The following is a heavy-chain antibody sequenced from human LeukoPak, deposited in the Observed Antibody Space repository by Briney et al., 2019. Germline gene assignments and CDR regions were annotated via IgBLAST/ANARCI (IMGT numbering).Heavy chain of an antibody. CDR2: IYSGGST. CDR1: GFTVSSNY. Sequence: GGSLRLSCAASGFTVSSNYMSWVRQAPGKGLEWVSVIYSGGSTYYADSVKCRFTISRDNSKNTLYLQMNSLRAEDTAVYYCARVPAAITDYYYMDVWGKGTTVTVSS. D-gene: IGHD2-2*01. CDR3: ARVPAAITDYYYMDV. V-gene: IGHV3-66*02. J-gene: IGHJ6*03.